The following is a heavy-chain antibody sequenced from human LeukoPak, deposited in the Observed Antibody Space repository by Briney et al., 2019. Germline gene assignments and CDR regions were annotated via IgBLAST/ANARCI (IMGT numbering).Heavy chain of an antibody. D-gene: IGHD3-3*01. Sequence: ASVKVSCKASGDTFTGYYMHWVRQAPGQGLEWMGWINPNSGGTSYAQKFRGRVTMTRDTSISTAYMELSRLRSDDTAVYYCATASSGYYTTRFDYWGEGTLVTVSS. CDR3: ATASSGYYTTRFDY. J-gene: IGHJ4*02. CDR2: INPNSGGT. V-gene: IGHV1-2*02. CDR1: GDTFTGYY.